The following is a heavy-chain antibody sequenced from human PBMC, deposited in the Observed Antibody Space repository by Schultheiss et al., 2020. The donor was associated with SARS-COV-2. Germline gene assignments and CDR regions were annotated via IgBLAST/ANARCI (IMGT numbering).Heavy chain of an antibody. J-gene: IGHJ6*02. CDR3: ARIDRESRSYYYGMDV. CDR2: IYWDDDK. V-gene: IGHV2-5*08. CDR1: GFSLSTSGMR. Sequence: SGPTLVKPTETLTLTCTFSGFSLSTSGMRVSWIRQPPGKALEWLALIYWDDDKRYSPSLKSRLTITKDTSKNQVVLTMTNMDPVDTATYYCARIDRESRSYYYGMDVWGQGTTVTVSS. D-gene: IGHD3-10*01.